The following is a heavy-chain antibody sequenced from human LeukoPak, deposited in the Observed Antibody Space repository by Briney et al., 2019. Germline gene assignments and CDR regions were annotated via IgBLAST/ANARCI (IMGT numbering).Heavy chain of an antibody. Sequence: SVKVSCKASGVTFSDYPISWVRQAPGQGPEWMGGIFPRFAAADYAQQFQGRVTITADMYTTTAYMELSSLTSDDTAIYYCAGGYGSGVMSPYALDVWGTGTTVVVSS. CDR1: GVTFSDYP. CDR3: AGGYGSGVMSPYALDV. V-gene: IGHV1-69*06. CDR2: IFPRFAAA. D-gene: IGHD3-10*01. J-gene: IGHJ6*04.